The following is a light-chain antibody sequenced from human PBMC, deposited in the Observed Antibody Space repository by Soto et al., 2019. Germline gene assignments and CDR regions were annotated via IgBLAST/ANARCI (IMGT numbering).Light chain of an antibody. CDR3: NSYTTRSTPGYV. Sequence: QSVLTQPASVSGSPGQSITISCTGTSSDVGGYNYVSWYQQHPGKAPKLIIYDVSNRPSGVSNRFSGSKSGNTASLTISGLQAEDEADYYCNSYTTRSTPGYVFVTGNKVTVL. V-gene: IGLV2-14*01. CDR2: DVS. CDR1: SSDVGGYNY. J-gene: IGLJ1*01.